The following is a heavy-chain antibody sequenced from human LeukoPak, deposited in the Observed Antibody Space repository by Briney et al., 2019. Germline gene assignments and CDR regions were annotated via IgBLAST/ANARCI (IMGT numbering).Heavy chain of an antibody. CDR2: IYPGDSDT. J-gene: IGHJ4*02. Sequence: RGGSLKISCKGSGYSFTSYWIGWVRQMPGKGLEWMGIIYPGDSDTRYSPSLQGQVTISADKSITTAYLQWNSLKASDTAMYYCARSTGATGPVDYWGQGTLVTV. D-gene: IGHD2-8*02. V-gene: IGHV5-51*01. CDR3: ARSTGATGPVDY. CDR1: GYSFTSYW.